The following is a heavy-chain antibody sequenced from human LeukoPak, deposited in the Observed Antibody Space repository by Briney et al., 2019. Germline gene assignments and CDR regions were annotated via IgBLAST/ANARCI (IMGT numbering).Heavy chain of an antibody. CDR1: GGTFSSYA. CDR3: ARAGYCSSTSCYSPHLGY. J-gene: IGHJ4*02. CDR2: IIPILGIA. V-gene: IGHV1-69*04. D-gene: IGHD2-2*03. Sequence: EASVKVSCKASGGTFSSYAISWVRQAPGQGLEWMGRIIPILGIANYAQKFQGRVTITADKSTSTAYMELSSLRSEDTAVYYCARAGYCSSTSCYSPHLGYWGQGTLVTVSS.